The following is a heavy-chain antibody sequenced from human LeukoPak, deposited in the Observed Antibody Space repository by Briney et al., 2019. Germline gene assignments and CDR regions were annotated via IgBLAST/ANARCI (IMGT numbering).Heavy chain of an antibody. V-gene: IGHV4-34*01. J-gene: IGHJ4*02. CDR3: GATKPASWYPFDY. D-gene: IGHD6-13*01. CDR2: INHSGST. Sequence: SETLSLTCAVYGGSFSGYYWSWIRQPPGKGLEWIGEINHSGSTNYNPSLESRVTISVDTSKNQFSLKLSSVTDADTAVYYCGATKPASWYPFDYWGQGTLVTVSS. CDR1: GGSFSGYY.